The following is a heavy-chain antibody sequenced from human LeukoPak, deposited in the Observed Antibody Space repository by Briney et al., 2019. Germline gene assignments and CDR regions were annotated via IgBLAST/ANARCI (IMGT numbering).Heavy chain of an antibody. Sequence: ASVKVSCKASGGTFSSYAISWVRQAPGQGLEWMGGIIPIFGTANYAQKFQGRVTITADKSTSTAYMELSSLRSEDTAVYYCARDLDGVDYHYMDVWGKGTTVTVSS. CDR3: ARDLDGVDYHYMDV. CDR1: GGTFSSYA. J-gene: IGHJ6*03. V-gene: IGHV1-69*06. D-gene: IGHD4-17*01. CDR2: IIPIFGTA.